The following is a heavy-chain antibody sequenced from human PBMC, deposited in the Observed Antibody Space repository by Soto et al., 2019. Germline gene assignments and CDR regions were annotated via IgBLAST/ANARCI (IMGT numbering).Heavy chain of an antibody. CDR3: AREIYDDYDSSGFDH. D-gene: IGHD3-22*01. V-gene: IGHV3-74*01. CDR2: INGDGSFT. CDR1: AFTFKNHW. J-gene: IGHJ4*02. Sequence: EVQLVESGGGLVQPGGSQRLSCAASAFTFKNHWMHWVRQVPGKGPVWVSRINGDGSFTSYADAVKGRFTISRDNAKNTLSLQINSLRAEDTAVYYCAREIYDDYDSSGFDHWGQGTLVTVSS.